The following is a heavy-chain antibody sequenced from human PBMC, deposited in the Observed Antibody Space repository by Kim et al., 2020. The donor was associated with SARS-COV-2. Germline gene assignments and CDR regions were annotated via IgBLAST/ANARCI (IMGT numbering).Heavy chain of an antibody. J-gene: IGHJ4*02. CDR2: IKQDGSEK. CDR3: ARDTGYSGYDFLDY. Sequence: GGSLRLSCAASGFTFSSYWMSWVRQAPGKGLEWVANIKQDGSEKYYVDSVKGRFTISRDNAKNSLYLQMNSLRAEDTAVYYCARDTGYSGYDFLDYWGQGTLVTVSS. V-gene: IGHV3-7*01. CDR1: GFTFSSYW. D-gene: IGHD5-12*01.